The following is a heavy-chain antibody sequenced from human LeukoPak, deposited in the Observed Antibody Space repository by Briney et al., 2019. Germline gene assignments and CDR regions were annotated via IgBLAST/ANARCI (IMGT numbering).Heavy chain of an antibody. Sequence: PSETLSLTCTVSGGSISSSGYYWGWIRQPPGKGLEWIASIYYSGSTYYNPSLKSRVTISVDTSKNQLSLKLSPLPPAYTAFCFCARHEYSGSYYGLCWFDPWGQGTLVTVSS. J-gene: IGHJ5*02. CDR2: IYYSGST. D-gene: IGHD1-26*01. CDR3: ARHEYSGSYYGLCWFDP. V-gene: IGHV4-39*01. CDR1: GGSISSSGYY.